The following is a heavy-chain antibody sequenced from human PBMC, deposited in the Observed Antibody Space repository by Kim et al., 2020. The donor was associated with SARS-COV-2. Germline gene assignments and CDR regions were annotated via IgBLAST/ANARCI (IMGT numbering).Heavy chain of an antibody. CDR3: VRGNDIMATRDRYFDL. V-gene: IGHV3-64D*06. J-gene: IGHJ2*01. D-gene: IGHD5-12*01. CDR1: GFTFSNHI. CDR2: ITSNGGST. Sequence: GGSLRLSCSASGFTFSNHIMHWVRQAPGMGLEDVSGITSNGGSTYYVDSVKGRFTISRDTSRNTLYLQMGSLRVEDTAIYYCVRGNDIMATRDRYFDLWGRGPLDSVSS.